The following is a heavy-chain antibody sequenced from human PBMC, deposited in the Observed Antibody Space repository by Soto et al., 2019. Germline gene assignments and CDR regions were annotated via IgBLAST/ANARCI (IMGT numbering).Heavy chain of an antibody. D-gene: IGHD5-18*01. CDR1: GFTFSSYG. CDR2: IWYDGSNK. Sequence: GGSLRLSCAASGFTFSSYGMHWVRQAPGKGLEWVAVIWYDGSNKYYADSVKGRFTISRDNSKNTLYLQMNSLRAEDTAVYYCARDGGAWIQQYYFDYWGQGTLVTGSS. J-gene: IGHJ4*02. CDR3: ARDGGAWIQQYYFDY. V-gene: IGHV3-33*01.